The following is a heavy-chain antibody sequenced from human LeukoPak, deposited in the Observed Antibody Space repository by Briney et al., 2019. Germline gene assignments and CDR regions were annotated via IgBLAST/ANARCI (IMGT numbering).Heavy chain of an antibody. CDR1: GLTVRDNY. D-gene: IGHD5-12*01. CDR3: ARTRRGYSGYDDLGFFDN. CDR2: IYVGSST. J-gene: IGHJ4*02. Sequence: GGPLRLSCVVSGLTVRDNYISWVRQAPGKGLEWVSIIYVGSSTYYADSVKGRFTISRDNSKNTLYLQMNSLRVEDTAVYYCARTRRGYSGYDDLGFFDNWGQGTLVTVSS. V-gene: IGHV3-66*01.